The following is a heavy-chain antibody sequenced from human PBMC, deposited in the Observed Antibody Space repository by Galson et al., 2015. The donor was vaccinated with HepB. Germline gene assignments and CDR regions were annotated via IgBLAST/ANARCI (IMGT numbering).Heavy chain of an antibody. CDR2: INPNSGGT. D-gene: IGHD3-22*01. CDR1: GYTFTGYY. CDR3: ASLYYDSSGYDALDI. V-gene: IGHV1-2*02. J-gene: IGHJ3*02. Sequence: SVKVSCKASGYTFTGYYMHWVRQAPGQGLEWMGWINPNSGGTNYAQKFQGRVTMTRDTSISTAYMELSRLRSDDTAVYYCASLYYDSSGYDALDIWAQGTMVTVSS.